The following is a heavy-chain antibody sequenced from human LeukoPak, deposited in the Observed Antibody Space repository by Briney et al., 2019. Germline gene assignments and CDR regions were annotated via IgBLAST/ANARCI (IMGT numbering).Heavy chain of an antibody. CDR2: IYYSGST. CDR3: ARTDKIDYYDSSGYEYFQH. J-gene: IGHJ1*01. Sequence: PSETLSLTCTVSGGSINSYYWSWIRQPPGKGLEWIGYIYYSGSTNYNPSLKSRVTISVDTSKNQFSLKMSSVTAADTAVYYCARTDKIDYYDSSGYEYFQHWGQGTLVTVSS. D-gene: IGHD3-22*01. CDR1: GGSINSYY. V-gene: IGHV4-59*01.